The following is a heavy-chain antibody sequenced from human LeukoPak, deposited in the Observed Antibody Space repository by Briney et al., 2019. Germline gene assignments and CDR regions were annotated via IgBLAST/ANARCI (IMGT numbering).Heavy chain of an antibody. CDR3: AKLVGATTLIDY. D-gene: IGHD1-26*01. CDR1: GFTFSSYG. Sequence: GGSLRLSCAASGFTFSSYGMHWVRQAPGKGLEWVAVISYDGSNKYYADSVKGRFTISRDNSKNTLYLQMNSLRAEDTAVYYCAKLVGATTLIDYWGQGTLVTVSS. J-gene: IGHJ4*02. CDR2: ISYDGSNK. V-gene: IGHV3-30*18.